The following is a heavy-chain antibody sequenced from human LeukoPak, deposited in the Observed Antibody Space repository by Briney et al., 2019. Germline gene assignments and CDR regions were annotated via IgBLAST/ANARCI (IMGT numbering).Heavy chain of an antibody. J-gene: IGHJ6*03. Sequence: GASVKVSCKASGGTFSSYAISWVRQAPGQGLEWMGGIIPIFGTANYAQKFQGRVTITADESTSTACMELSSLRSEDTAVYYCASLPMVRGVIYNYYMDVWGKGTTVTVSS. CDR2: IIPIFGTA. D-gene: IGHD3-10*01. CDR3: ASLPMVRGVIYNYYMDV. V-gene: IGHV1-69*13. CDR1: GGTFSSYA.